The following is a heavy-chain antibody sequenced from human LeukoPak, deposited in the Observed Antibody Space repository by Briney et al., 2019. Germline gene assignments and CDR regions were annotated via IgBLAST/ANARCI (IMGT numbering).Heavy chain of an antibody. J-gene: IGHJ4*02. D-gene: IGHD2-2*01. CDR3: ATLGYCSSTSCFLFDY. Sequence: GASVKVSCKVSGYTLTELSMHWVRQAPGNGLEWMGGFDPEDGETIYAQKFQGRVTMTEDTSTDTAYMELSSLRSEDTAVYYCATLGYCSSTSCFLFDYWGQGTLVTVSS. V-gene: IGHV1-24*01. CDR2: FDPEDGET. CDR1: GYTLTELS.